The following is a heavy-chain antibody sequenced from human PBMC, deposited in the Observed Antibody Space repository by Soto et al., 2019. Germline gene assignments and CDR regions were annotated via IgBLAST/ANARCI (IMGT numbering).Heavy chain of an antibody. V-gene: IGHV4-59*01. CDR1: GGSISSDY. J-gene: IGHJ4*02. CDR2: ISHSGTT. Sequence: QVQLQESGPGLVKPSETLSLTCTVSGGSISSDYWDWIRQPPGKGLEWIGYISHSGTTTFNPSLGSRVVSSVDTSKKLFSLKLSPVTAADTAVYYWARDYPNCRAPLGYWGQGALVTVSS. CDR3: ARDYPNCRAPLGY. D-gene: IGHD2-15*01.